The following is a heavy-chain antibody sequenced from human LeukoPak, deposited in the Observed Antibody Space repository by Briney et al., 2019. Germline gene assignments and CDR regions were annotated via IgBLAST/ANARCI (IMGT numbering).Heavy chain of an antibody. CDR1: GGSISSDGYY. CDR3: ARVNCSGGSCYLGY. Sequence: SETLSLTCTVSGGSISSDGYYWSWIRQHPGKGLEWIGYIYYSGSTYYNPPLKSRVTISVDTSKNQFSLKLSSATAADTAVYYCARVNCSGGSCYLGYWGQGTLVTVSS. CDR2: IYYSGST. D-gene: IGHD2-15*01. V-gene: IGHV4-31*03. J-gene: IGHJ4*02.